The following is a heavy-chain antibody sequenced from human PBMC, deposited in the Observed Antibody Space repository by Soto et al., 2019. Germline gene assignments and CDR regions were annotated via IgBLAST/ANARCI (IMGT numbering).Heavy chain of an antibody. Sequence: QVQLVQSGAEVKKPGASVRVSCKTSGYTFIAFFIHWVRQAPGQGLEWMGWMSPTNGGTDVAQKFRGRISLTRDPSISTAYMDLSGLRSDDTAVYFCARSYGDYRNWFDPWGQGTLVTVSS. CDR3: ARSYGDYRNWFDP. D-gene: IGHD4-17*01. J-gene: IGHJ5*02. CDR1: GYTFIAFF. V-gene: IGHV1-2*02. CDR2: MSPTNGGT.